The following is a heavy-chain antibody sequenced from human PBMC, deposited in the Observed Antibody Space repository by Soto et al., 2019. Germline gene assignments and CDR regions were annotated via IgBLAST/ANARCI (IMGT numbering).Heavy chain of an antibody. D-gene: IGHD3-22*01. CDR3: ARKVELYYYDSSGEFDY. CDR2: ISAYNGNT. Sequence: ASVKVSCKASGYTFTSYGISWVRQAPGQGLEWMGWISAYNGNTNYAQKLQGRVTMTTDTSTSTAYMELRSLRSDDTAVYYCARKVELYYYDSSGEFDYWGQGTLVTV. J-gene: IGHJ4*02. V-gene: IGHV1-18*01. CDR1: GYTFTSYG.